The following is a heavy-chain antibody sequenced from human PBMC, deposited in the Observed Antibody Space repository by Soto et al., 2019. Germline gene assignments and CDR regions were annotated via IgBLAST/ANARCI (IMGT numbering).Heavy chain of an antibody. D-gene: IGHD4-17*01. J-gene: IGHJ4*02. CDR1: GFTFSSFS. Sequence: GSLRLSCSASGFTFSSFSMHWVRQSPGKGLEYVSHMSSDGGRIYYADSVKGRFTISRDNSKNMLYLQMSSLRPDDSAVYYCVKSRRGANYGFFHWGQGTPVTVSS. CDR2: MSSDGGRI. CDR3: VKSRRGANYGFFH. V-gene: IGHV3-64D*06.